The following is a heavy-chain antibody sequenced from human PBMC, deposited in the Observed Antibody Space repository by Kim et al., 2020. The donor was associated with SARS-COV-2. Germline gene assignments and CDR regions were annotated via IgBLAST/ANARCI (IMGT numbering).Heavy chain of an antibody. V-gene: IGHV3-33*01. CDR2: IWYDGSNK. J-gene: IGHJ6*02. CDR3: ARRDGVTYYYGSGAMDV. D-gene: IGHD3-10*01. CDR1: GFTFSSYG. Sequence: GGSLRLSCAASGFTFSSYGMHWVRQAPGKGLEWVAVIWYDGSNKYYADSVKGRFTISRDNSKNTLYLQMNSLRAEDTAVYYCARRDGVTYYYGSGAMDVWGQGTTVTVSS.